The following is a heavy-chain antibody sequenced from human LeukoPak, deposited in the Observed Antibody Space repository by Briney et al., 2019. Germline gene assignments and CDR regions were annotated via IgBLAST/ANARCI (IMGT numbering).Heavy chain of an antibody. CDR1: GFPFSRYW. CDR3: ARDPTYDSGSPIGY. CDR2: IKYDGSEK. D-gene: IGHD3-10*01. J-gene: IGHJ4*02. Sequence: GGSLRLSCAASGFPFSRYWMTWVRQAPGKGLEWVANIKYDGSEKFYVGSVRGRFTISRDNTNNSLHLQMNSLRAEDTAIYYCARDPTYDSGSPIGYGGQGTLVAVSS. V-gene: IGHV3-7*01.